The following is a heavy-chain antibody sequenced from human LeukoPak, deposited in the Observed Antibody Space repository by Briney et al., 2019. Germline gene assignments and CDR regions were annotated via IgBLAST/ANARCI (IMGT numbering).Heavy chain of an antibody. D-gene: IGHD3-22*01. J-gene: IGHJ4*02. CDR2: INPNSGGT. V-gene: IGHV1-2*02. Sequence: ASVKVSCKASGYTFTGYYMHWVRQAPGQGLEWMGWINPNSGGTNYAQKFQGRVTMTRDTSISTAYMELSRLRSDDTAVYYCARDMDYDSGLDYWGQGTLVTVSS. CDR1: GYTFTGYY. CDR3: ARDMDYDSGLDY.